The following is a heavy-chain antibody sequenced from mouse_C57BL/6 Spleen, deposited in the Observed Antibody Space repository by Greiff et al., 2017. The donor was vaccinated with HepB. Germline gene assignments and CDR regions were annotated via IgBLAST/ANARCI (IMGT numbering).Heavy chain of an antibody. V-gene: IGHV5-6*01. Sequence: EVQVVESGGDLVKPGGSLKLSCAASGFTFSSYGMSWVRQTPDKRLEWVATISSGGSYTYYPDSVKGRFTISRDNAKNTLYLQMSSLKSEDTAMYYCASPNSNSFAYWGQGTLVTVSA. CDR3: ASPNSNSFAY. CDR1: GFTFSSYG. D-gene: IGHD2-5*01. J-gene: IGHJ3*01. CDR2: ISSGGSYT.